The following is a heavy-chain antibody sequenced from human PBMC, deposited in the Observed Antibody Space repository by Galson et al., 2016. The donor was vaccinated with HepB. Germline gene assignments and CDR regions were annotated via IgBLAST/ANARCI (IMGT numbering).Heavy chain of an antibody. Sequence: SLRLSCAASGFTFKNFAMHWFRQAPGKGLEHVGGTNSNGGTTYHVTSVKGRFSISRDNSKNILYLHMGSLTADDTSVYSCARAEEWESPTPAYWGQGALVTVSS. V-gene: IGHV3-64*01. D-gene: IGHD1-26*01. CDR2: TNSNGGTT. CDR1: GFTFKNFA. CDR3: ARAEEWESPTPAY. J-gene: IGHJ4*02.